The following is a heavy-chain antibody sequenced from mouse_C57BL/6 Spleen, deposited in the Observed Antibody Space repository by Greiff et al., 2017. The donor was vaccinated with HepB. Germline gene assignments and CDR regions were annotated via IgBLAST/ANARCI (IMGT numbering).Heavy chain of an antibody. CDR1: GFNIKDDY. J-gene: IGHJ3*01. D-gene: IGHD2-4*01. V-gene: IGHV14-4*01. Sequence: EVQLKESGAELVRPGASVKLSCTASGFNIKDDYMHWVKQRPEQGLEWIGWIDPENGDTEYASKFQGKATITADTSSNTAYLQLSSLTSEDTAVYYCTKSYDYDVGFAYWGQGTLVTVSA. CDR3: TKSYDYDVGFAY. CDR2: IDPENGDT.